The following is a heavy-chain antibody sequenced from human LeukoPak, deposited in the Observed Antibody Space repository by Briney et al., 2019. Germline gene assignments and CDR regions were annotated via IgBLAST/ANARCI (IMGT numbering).Heavy chain of an antibody. CDR3: ARVSGRWLQTRYYFDY. CDR2: INHSGST. V-gene: IGHV4-34*01. Sequence: SETLSLTCAVYGGSFSGYYWSWIRQPPGKRLEWIGEINHSGSTNYNPSLKSRVTISVDTSKKQFSLKLSSVTAADTAVYYCARVSGRWLQTRYYFDYWGQGTLVTVSS. J-gene: IGHJ4*02. D-gene: IGHD5-24*01. CDR1: GGSFSGYY.